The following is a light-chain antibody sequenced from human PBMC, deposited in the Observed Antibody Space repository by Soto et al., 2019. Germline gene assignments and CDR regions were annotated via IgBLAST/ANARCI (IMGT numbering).Light chain of an antibody. CDR3: QQGYSTPLT. J-gene: IGKJ4*01. Sequence: DIQMTQSPSSLSASVGERVTITCRASQSISEDLNWYQQKPGKAPKLLIFSASTLQRGVPVRFSGSGSGTDFTLTISSLEAEDFGTYYCQQGYSTPLTFGGGTKVEI. CDR2: SAS. V-gene: IGKV1-39*01. CDR1: QSISED.